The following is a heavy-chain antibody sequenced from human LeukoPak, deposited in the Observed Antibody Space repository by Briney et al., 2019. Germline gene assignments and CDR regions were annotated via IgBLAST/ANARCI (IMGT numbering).Heavy chain of an antibody. Sequence: GGSLRLSCGASGLTFSSYGMHWVRQAPGKGLEWVAFIRYHGSNKYYAESVTGRFTISRDNSKNTLYLQMNNLRAEDTAVHYCAKDAIDIYSSSWLWYFDYWGQGNLVTVSS. CDR2: IRYHGSNK. J-gene: IGHJ4*02. CDR3: AKDAIDIYSSSWLWYFDY. V-gene: IGHV3-30*02. CDR1: GLTFSSYG. D-gene: IGHD6-13*01.